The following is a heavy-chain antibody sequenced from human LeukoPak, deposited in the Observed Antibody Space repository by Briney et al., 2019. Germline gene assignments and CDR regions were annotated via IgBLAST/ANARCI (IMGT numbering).Heavy chain of an antibody. CDR1: VGSFSGYY. CDR2: INHSGST. D-gene: IGHD6-13*01. J-gene: IGHJ4*02. Sequence: SETLSLTCAVYVGSFSGYYWSCIRHPPEKGLEWIGQINHSGSTNYNPSLKSRVTISVDTSKNQFSLKLSSVTAADTAVYYCARGKKQQEGSGDYFDYWGQGTLVTVSS. V-gene: IGHV4-34*01. CDR3: ARGKKQQEGSGDYFDY.